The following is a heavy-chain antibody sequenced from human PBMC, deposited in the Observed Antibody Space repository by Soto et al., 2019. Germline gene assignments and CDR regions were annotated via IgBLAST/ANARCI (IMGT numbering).Heavy chain of an antibody. D-gene: IGHD3-22*01. CDR1: GGSFSGYY. J-gene: IGHJ3*02. Sequence: QVQLQQWGAGLLKPSETLSLTCAVYGGSFSGYYWSWIRQPPGKGLEWIGEINHSGSTNYNPSLKSRVTISVDTSKNQFSLMLSSVTAADTAVYYCAIKPTYYYDSSGYPSDAFDIWGQGTMVTVSS. CDR3: AIKPTYYYDSSGYPSDAFDI. V-gene: IGHV4-34*01. CDR2: INHSGST.